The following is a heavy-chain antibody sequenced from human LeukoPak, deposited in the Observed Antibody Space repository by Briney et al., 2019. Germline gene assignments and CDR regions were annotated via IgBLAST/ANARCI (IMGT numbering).Heavy chain of an antibody. Sequence: ASVKVSCKASGYTFTGYYMNWVRQAPGQGLEWMGWISAYNGNTNYAQKLQGRVTMTTDTSTSTAYMELRSLRSDDTAVYYCARGAAAGTGLGYFDYWGQGTLVTVSS. J-gene: IGHJ4*02. D-gene: IGHD6-13*01. CDR1: GYTFTGYY. V-gene: IGHV1-18*04. CDR3: ARGAAAGTGLGYFDY. CDR2: ISAYNGNT.